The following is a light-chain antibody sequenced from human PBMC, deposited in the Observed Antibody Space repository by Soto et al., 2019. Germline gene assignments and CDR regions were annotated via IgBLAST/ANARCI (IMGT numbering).Light chain of an antibody. J-gene: IGKJ2*01. CDR3: QQYGSSPPYT. Sequence: EIVLTQSPGTLSLSPGERATLSCRASHSVSSSYLAWYQQKPGQAPRLLIYGASSRATGIPDRFSGSGSGTDFILTISRLEPEDCAVYYCQQYGSSPPYTFGQGTKLEIK. CDR2: GAS. V-gene: IGKV3-20*01. CDR1: HSVSSSY.